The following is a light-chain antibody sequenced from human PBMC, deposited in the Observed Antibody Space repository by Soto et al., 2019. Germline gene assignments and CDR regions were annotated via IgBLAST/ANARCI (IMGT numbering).Light chain of an antibody. CDR3: AAWDDRMNGYV. CDR2: STD. Sequence: QSVLTQPPGTSGTLGERVTISCSGSRSNIGSNTVTWYQQLPGTAPKLLMFSTDQRPSGVPDRFSGSKSGMSASLAISGLRSEDEADFYCAAWDDRMNGYVFGSGTKVTVL. CDR1: RSNIGSNT. J-gene: IGLJ1*01. V-gene: IGLV1-44*01.